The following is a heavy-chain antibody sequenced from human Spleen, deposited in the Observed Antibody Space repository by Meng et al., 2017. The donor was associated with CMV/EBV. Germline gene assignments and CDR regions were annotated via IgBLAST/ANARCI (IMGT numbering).Heavy chain of an antibody. CDR1: GFSFSYYW. CDR3: TRAISSLFVEY. J-gene: IGHJ4*02. V-gene: IGHV3-7*01. CDR2: IKQDGSEK. D-gene: IGHD3-3*01. Sequence: GESLKISCAASGFSFSYYWMSWVRQAPGKGLEWVANIKQDGSEKYYVDSVKGRFTISRDNVKSSVFLQMNSLRAEDTAVYYCTRAISSLFVEYWGQGTLVTVSS.